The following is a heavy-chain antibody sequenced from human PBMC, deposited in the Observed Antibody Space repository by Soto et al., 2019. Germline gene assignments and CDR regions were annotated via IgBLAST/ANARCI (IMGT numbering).Heavy chain of an antibody. J-gene: IGHJ4*02. Sequence: GGSLRLSCAASGFTFDDYGMSWVRQAPGKGLEWVSGINWNGGSTGYADSVKGRFTISRDNAKNSLYLQMNSLRAEDTALYHCARVYEYSSGWYYFDYWGQGTLVTVSS. CDR2: INWNGGST. CDR3: ARVYEYSSGWYYFDY. D-gene: IGHD6-19*01. CDR1: GFTFDDYG. V-gene: IGHV3-20*01.